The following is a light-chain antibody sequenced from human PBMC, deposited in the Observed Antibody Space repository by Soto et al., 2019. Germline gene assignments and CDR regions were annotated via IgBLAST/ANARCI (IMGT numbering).Light chain of an antibody. CDR1: ESLIYTDGDAY. V-gene: IGKV2-30*01. CDR3: MQATHWPIT. J-gene: IGKJ5*01. CDR2: KVS. Sequence: DVALTQSPLSLPVTLGRPATISCRSNESLIYTDGDAYLSWFHQRPGQSPRRLIYKVSNRDSGAPDRFSGGGSGSLFTLTITRVEAGDVGIYYCMQATHWPITFGQGTRLEIK.